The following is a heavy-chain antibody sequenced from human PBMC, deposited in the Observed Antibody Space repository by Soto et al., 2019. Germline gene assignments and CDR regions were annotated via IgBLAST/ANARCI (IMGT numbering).Heavy chain of an antibody. CDR3: ARETHYDILTGYRSYYYYGMDV. J-gene: IGHJ6*02. CDR2: ISSSSSTI. CDR1: GFTFSSYS. D-gene: IGHD3-9*01. Sequence: VGSLRLSCAASGFTFSSYSMNWVRQAPGKGLEWVSYISSSSSTIYYADSVKGRFTISRDNAKNSLYLQMNSLRDEDTAVYYCARETHYDILTGYRSYYYYGMDVWGQGTTVTVSS. V-gene: IGHV3-48*02.